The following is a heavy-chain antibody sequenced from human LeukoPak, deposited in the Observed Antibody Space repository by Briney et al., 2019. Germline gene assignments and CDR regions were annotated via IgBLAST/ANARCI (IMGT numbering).Heavy chain of an antibody. CDR2: INPNSGGT. J-gene: IGHJ4*02. CDR1: GYTFTGYY. Sequence: ASVKVSCKASGYTFTGYYMHWVRQAPGQGLEWMGWINPNSGGTNYAQKLQGRVTMTTDTSTSTAYMELRSLRSDDTAVYYCARARGLHTTSTVTTSFVDYWGQGTLVTVSS. D-gene: IGHD4-17*01. CDR3: ARARGLHTTSTVTTSFVDY. V-gene: IGHV1-2*02.